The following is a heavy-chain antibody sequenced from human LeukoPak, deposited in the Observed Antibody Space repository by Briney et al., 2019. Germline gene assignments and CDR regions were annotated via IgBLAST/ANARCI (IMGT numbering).Heavy chain of an antibody. J-gene: IGHJ4*02. CDR3: AKDWRSGSYYAGPNYFDY. Sequence: GGSLRLSCAASGFTFSSYAMGWVRQAPGKGLEWVSAISGSGGSTYYADSVKGRFTISRDNSKNTLYLQVNSLRAEDTAVYYCAKDWRSGSYYAGPNYFDYWGQGTLVTVSS. CDR2: ISGSGGST. D-gene: IGHD1-26*01. CDR1: GFTFSSYA. V-gene: IGHV3-23*01.